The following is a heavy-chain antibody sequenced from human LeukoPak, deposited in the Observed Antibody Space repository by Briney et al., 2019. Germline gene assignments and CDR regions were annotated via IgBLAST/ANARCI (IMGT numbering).Heavy chain of an antibody. CDR1: GGSISSGDYY. J-gene: IGHJ4*02. CDR2: IYYSGNT. D-gene: IGHD4-17*01. CDR3: ARDRYGDYPYYFDY. Sequence: MSSRTLSLTCTVSGGSISSGDYYWSWIRQPPGKGLEWIGYIYYSGNTYYNPSLKSRVTISVDTSKNQFSLKLSSVTAAATAVYYCARDRYGDYPYYFDYWGQGTLVTVSS. V-gene: IGHV4-30-4*08.